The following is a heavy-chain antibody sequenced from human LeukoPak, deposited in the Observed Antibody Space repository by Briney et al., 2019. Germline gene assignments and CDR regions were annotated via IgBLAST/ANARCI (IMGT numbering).Heavy chain of an antibody. CDR1: GFTFSSYG. J-gene: IGHJ4*02. CDR2: ISYDGSNK. CDR3: AKGALLWFGELSSPLDY. D-gene: IGHD3-10*01. Sequence: GGSLRLYCAASGFTFSSYGMHWGRQAPGKGLEWVAVISYDGSNKYYADSVKGRFTISRDNSKNTLYLQMNSLRAEDTAVYYCAKGALLWFGELSSPLDYWGQGTLVTVSS. V-gene: IGHV3-30*18.